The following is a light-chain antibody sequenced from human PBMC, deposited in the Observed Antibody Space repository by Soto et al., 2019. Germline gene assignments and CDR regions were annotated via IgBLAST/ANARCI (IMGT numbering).Light chain of an antibody. V-gene: IGKV1-5*03. CDR3: QHYTTCSGT. CDR1: QSISTW. J-gene: IGKJ3*01. Sequence: DIHMTQSPATLSASVGDRVTITCRASQSISTWLAWYQQKPGKAPKLLIYWASSLESGAPSRFSGSGSGTEFTLTISSRQPDDFATYYCQHYTTCSGTFGPGTKVDIK. CDR2: WAS.